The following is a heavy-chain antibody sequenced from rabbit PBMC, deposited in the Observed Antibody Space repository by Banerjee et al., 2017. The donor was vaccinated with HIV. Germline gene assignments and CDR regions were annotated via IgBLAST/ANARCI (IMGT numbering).Heavy chain of an antibody. CDR3: VRDPPYMLVVHYYGMDL. CDR2: INTGGGSA. V-gene: IGHV1S40*01. Sequence: QSLVESGGGLVQPEGSLTLTCTASGFSFSSNYYMCWVRQAPGKGLEWIGCINTGGGSAYYASWAKGRFTISKTSSTTVTLQMTSLTAADTATYFCVRDPPYMLVVHYYGMDLWGQGTL. CDR1: GFSFSSNYY. J-gene: IGHJ6*01. D-gene: IGHD1-1*01.